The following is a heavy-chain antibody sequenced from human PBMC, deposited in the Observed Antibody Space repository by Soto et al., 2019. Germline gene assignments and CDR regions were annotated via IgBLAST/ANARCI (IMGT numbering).Heavy chain of an antibody. Sequence: QVQLVESGGGVVQPGRSLRLSCAASGFTFSSYGMHWVRQAPGKGLEWVAVISYDGSNKYYADSVKGRFTISRDNSKNTLELQMNSLRAEDTAVYYCAKDLSGSGSRGYWGQGTLVTVSS. J-gene: IGHJ4*02. D-gene: IGHD3-10*01. CDR2: ISYDGSNK. CDR1: GFTFSSYG. V-gene: IGHV3-30*18. CDR3: AKDLSGSGSRGY.